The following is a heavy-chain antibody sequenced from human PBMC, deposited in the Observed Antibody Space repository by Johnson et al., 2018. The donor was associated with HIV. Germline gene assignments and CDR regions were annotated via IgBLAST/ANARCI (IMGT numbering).Heavy chain of an antibody. CDR2: IKQDESEK. Sequence: VQLVESGGGLVQPGGSLRLSCAASGFTFSNYWMSWVRQVPGKGLEWVANIKQDESEKYYVDSVKGRLTISRDNAKNSLYLQMNSLRAEDTAVYYCARGVRGIQVWSSNHGFYVWGQGTMVTVSS. J-gene: IGHJ3*01. CDR1: GFTFSNYW. V-gene: IGHV3-7*01. D-gene: IGHD5-18*01. CDR3: ARGVRGIQVWSSNHGFYV.